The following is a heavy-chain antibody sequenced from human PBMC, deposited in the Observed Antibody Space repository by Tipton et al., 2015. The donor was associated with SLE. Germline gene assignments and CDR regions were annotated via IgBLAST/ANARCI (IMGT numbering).Heavy chain of an antibody. CDR3: ARDKNGDYYDY. D-gene: IGHD4-17*01. CDR2: IYATGIT. V-gene: IGHV4-61*09. J-gene: IGHJ4*02. CDR1: GGSISSGSYH. Sequence: TLSLTCTVSGGSISSGSYHWSWIRQPAGKGLEWIGHIYATGITNYNPSLKSRVTISVDTSKNQFSLKLSSVTAADTAVYYCARDKNGDYYDYWGQGTLVTVSS.